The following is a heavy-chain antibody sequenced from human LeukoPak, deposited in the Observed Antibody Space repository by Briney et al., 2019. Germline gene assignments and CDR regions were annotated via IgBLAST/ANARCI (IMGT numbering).Heavy chain of an antibody. CDR2: INHSRST. V-gene: IGHV4-34*01. CDR1: GGSFSGYY. D-gene: IGHD2-15*01. CDR3: ARGPGYCSGGSCYEGGY. J-gene: IGHJ4*02. Sequence: SETLSLTCAVYGGSFSGYYWSWIRQPPGKGLEWIGEINHSRSTNYNPSLKSRVTISVDTSKNQFSLKLSSVTAADTAVYYCARGPGYCSGGSCYEGGYWGQGTLVTVSS.